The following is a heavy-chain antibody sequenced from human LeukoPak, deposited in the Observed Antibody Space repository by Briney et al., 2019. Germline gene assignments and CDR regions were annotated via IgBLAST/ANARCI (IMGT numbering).Heavy chain of an antibody. CDR2: IYYSGST. Sequence: PAETLSLTCTASGGSISSYYWSWIRQPPGKGLEWIGYIYYSGSTNYNPSLKSRVTISVDPPKNQFSLKQSSVTASDTAVYYCARGDSSGYHERGRFDYWGQGTLVTVSS. J-gene: IGHJ4*02. CDR1: GGSISSYY. D-gene: IGHD3-22*01. V-gene: IGHV4-59*01. CDR3: ARGDSSGYHERGRFDY.